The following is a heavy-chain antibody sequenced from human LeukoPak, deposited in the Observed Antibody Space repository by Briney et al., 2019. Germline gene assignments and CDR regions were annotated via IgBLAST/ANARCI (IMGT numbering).Heavy chain of an antibody. CDR1: GFTFSSYA. Sequence: GGSLRLSCAASGFTFSSYAMSWVRQAPGKGLEWVSAISGSGGSTYYADSVKGRFTISRDNSKNTLYLQMNSLRAEDTAVYYCARRGPRPYSSGWSFDYWGQGTLVTVSS. D-gene: IGHD6-19*01. CDR3: ARRGPRPYSSGWSFDY. V-gene: IGHV3-23*01. CDR2: ISGSGGST. J-gene: IGHJ4*02.